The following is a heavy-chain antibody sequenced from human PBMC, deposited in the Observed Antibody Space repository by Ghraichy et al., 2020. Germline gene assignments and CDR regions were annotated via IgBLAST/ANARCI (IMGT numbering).Heavy chain of an antibody. D-gene: IGHD3-10*01. CDR2: INPNSGGT. Sequence: ASVKVSCKASGYTFTGYYMHWVRQAPGQGLEWMGWINPNSGGTNYAQKFQGWVTMTRDTSISTAYMELSRLRSDDTAVYYCAREGTMVRGVIGPPFDYYYYGMDVWGQGTTVTVSS. CDR3: AREGTMVRGVIGPPFDYYYYGMDV. V-gene: IGHV1-2*04. J-gene: IGHJ6*02. CDR1: GYTFTGYY.